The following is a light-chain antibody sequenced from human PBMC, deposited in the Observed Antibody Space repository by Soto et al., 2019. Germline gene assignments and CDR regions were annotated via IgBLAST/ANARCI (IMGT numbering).Light chain of an antibody. CDR1: SSDVGGYNY. CDR2: EVS. CDR3: NSYTSSSTPVV. J-gene: IGLJ2*01. V-gene: IGLV2-14*01. Sequence: QSALTQPASVSGSPGQSITISCTGTSSDVGGYNYVSWYQQLPGKAPKLLIYEVSNRPSGVSNRFSGSKSGNMASLTISGLQAEDEADYYCNSYTSSSTPVVFGGGTKLTVL.